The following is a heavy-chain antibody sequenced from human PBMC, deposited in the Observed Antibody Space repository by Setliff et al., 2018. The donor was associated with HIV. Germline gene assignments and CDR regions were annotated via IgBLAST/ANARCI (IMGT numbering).Heavy chain of an antibody. CDR2: IYYSGNT. V-gene: IGHV4-31*03. CDR1: GVSINSVLYS. Sequence: PSETLSLTCTVSGVSINSVLYSWTWIRQLPGKGLEWIGYIYYSGNTYFNPSLKSRITISVDTSKNHFSLKLGFVTAADTAVYYCARGESTTWDLAEYFQHWGHGTLVTVSS. CDR3: ARGESTTWDLAEYFQH. D-gene: IGHD2-2*01. J-gene: IGHJ1*01.